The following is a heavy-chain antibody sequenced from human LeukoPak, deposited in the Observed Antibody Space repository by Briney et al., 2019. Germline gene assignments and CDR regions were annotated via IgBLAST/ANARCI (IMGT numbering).Heavy chain of an antibody. CDR2: IYYSGST. V-gene: IGHV4-59*01. CDR3: ARFATIVIEAFDI. D-gene: IGHD2/OR15-2a*01. CDR1: GDSISSYY. J-gene: IGHJ3*02. Sequence: PSETLSLTCTVSGDSISSYYWSWIRQPPGKGLEWIGYIYYSGSTNYNPSLKSRVTISVDTSKNQFSLKLSSVTAADTAVYYCARFATIVIEAFDIWGQGTMVTVSS.